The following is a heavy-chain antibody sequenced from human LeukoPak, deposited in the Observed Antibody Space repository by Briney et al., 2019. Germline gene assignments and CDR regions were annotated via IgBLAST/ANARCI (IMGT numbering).Heavy chain of an antibody. J-gene: IGHJ4*02. CDR2: IYHSGST. Sequence: PSETLSLTCTVSGYSINSDYYWGWIRQPPGKGLEWIGSIYHSGSTYYNPSLKSRVTISVDTSKNQFSLKLSSVTAADTAVYYCARDRGGSYYFDYWGQGTLVTVSS. CDR1: GYSINSDYY. CDR3: ARDRGGSYYFDY. D-gene: IGHD1-26*01. V-gene: IGHV4-38-2*02.